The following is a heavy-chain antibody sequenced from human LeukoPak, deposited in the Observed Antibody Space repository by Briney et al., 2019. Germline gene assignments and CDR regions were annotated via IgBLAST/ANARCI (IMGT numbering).Heavy chain of an antibody. CDR2: IYYLGTT. CDR1: GGSISTSSYS. V-gene: IGHV4-39*01. CDR3: ARLECSSTNCYGNYGMDV. D-gene: IGHD2-2*01. J-gene: IGHJ6*02. Sequence: SETLSLTCTVSGGSISTSSYSWGWIRQSPGKGLEWIGSIYYLGTTYYNPSLKSRVTISVDTSQKQFSLKLSSVTAADTAVYYCARLECSSTNCYGNYGMDVWGQGTTVTVSS.